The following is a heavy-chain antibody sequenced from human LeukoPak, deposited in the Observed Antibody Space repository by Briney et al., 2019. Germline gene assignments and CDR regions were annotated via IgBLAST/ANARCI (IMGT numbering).Heavy chain of an antibody. Sequence: ASVKVSCKASGYTFTSYYKHWVRQAPGQGLEWMGIINPSGGSTSYAQKFQGRVTMTRDTSTSTVYMELSSLRSEDTAVYYCARDRDGGYDLPAPEDYWGQGTLVTVSS. CDR2: INPSGGST. CDR1: GYTFTSYY. J-gene: IGHJ4*02. CDR3: ARDRDGGYDLPAPEDY. V-gene: IGHV1-46*01. D-gene: IGHD5-12*01.